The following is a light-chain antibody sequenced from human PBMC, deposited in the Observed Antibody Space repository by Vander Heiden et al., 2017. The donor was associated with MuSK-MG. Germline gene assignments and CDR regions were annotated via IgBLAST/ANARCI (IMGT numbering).Light chain of an antibody. Sequence: DIVMTQSPDTLSVSPGERATISCRASQSVSNNLVWYQQRPGQAPRLLIYAASTMATGIPARFSGSRSGTEFTLAISSLQSEDFAVYYCQQYNEWPETFGQGTKVEMK. CDR3: QQYNEWPET. V-gene: IGKV3-15*01. CDR2: AAS. CDR1: QSVSNN. J-gene: IGKJ1*01.